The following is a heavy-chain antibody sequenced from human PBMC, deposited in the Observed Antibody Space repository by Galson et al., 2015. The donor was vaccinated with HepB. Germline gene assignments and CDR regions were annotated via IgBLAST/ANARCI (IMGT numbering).Heavy chain of an antibody. V-gene: IGHV4-59*01. J-gene: IGHJ6*02. CDR3: ARVWVRVDYKGYYGMDV. D-gene: IGHD3-10*01. CDR2: IYYSGST. Sequence: QVQLQESGPGLVKPSETLSLTCTVSGGSISSYYWSWIRQPPGKGLEWIGYIYYSGSTNYNPSLKSRVTISVDTSKNQFSLKLSSVTAADTAVYYWARVWVRVDYKGYYGMDVWGQGTTVTVSS. CDR1: GGSISSYY.